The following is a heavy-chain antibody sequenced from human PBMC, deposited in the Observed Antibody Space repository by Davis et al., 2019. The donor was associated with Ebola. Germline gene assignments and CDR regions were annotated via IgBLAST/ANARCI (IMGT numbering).Heavy chain of an antibody. J-gene: IGHJ4*02. Sequence: GGSLGPSCAAPGFTFSRCDMSWVRQAPGKGLEWVSAISSGGTYTYSADSVKGRFTISRDNSDNTLYLQMNSLRAEDTAVYYCAKRGRDGPGTTDFDNWGQGTLVTVS. CDR3: AKRGRDGPGTTDFDN. CDR2: ISSGGTYT. D-gene: IGHD1-14*01. CDR1: GFTFSRCD. V-gene: IGHV3-23*01.